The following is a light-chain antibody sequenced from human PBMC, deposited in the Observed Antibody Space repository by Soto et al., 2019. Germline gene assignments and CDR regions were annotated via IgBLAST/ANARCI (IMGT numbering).Light chain of an antibody. CDR1: SSNIGSNY. V-gene: IGLV1-51*01. J-gene: IGLJ2*01. CDR3: ATWDCTLRAVV. CDR2: DNN. Sequence: QSVLTQPPSVSAAPGQKVTISCSGSSSNIGSNYVSWYQQLPGTAPKLLICDNNKRPSGIPDRFSGSKSDTSATLGITGLQTGDEADYYFATWDCTLRAVVFGGWTKLTVL.